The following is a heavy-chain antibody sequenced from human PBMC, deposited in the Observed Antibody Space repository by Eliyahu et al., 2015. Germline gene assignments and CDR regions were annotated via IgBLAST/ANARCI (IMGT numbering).Heavy chain of an antibody. CDR1: GFXFSSXA. CDR3: ATWHSSGWLPWYFDL. D-gene: IGHD6-19*01. Sequence: EVQLLESGGGLVQPGGSLXXSCAASGFXFSSXAMXWVRQAPGKGLXWVSAISGGGGSTYYAXSVKGRFTISXDNSKNTLYLQMNSLRAEDTAVYYCATWHSSGWLPWYFDLWGRGTLVTVSS. J-gene: IGHJ2*01. CDR2: ISGGGGST. V-gene: IGHV3-23*01.